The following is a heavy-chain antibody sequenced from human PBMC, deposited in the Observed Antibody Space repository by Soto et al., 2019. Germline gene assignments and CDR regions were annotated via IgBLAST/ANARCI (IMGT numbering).Heavy chain of an antibody. CDR1: GGTFSSYA. V-gene: IGHV1-69*01. Sequence: QVQLVQSGAEVKKPGSSVKVSCKASGGTFSSYAISWVRQAPGQGLEWMGGIIPIFGTANYAQKFQGRVTITADESTSTAYMELSSLRSEDTAMYYCARAYCGGDCYPEYFQHWGQGTLVTVSS. CDR3: ARAYCGGDCYPEYFQH. J-gene: IGHJ1*01. CDR2: IIPIFGTA. D-gene: IGHD2-21*02.